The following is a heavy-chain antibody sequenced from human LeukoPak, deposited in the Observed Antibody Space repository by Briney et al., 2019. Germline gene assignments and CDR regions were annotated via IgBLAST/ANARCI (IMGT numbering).Heavy chain of an antibody. CDR2: IYYSGST. CDR1: GGSISSSSYY. D-gene: IGHD4-17*01. V-gene: IGHV4-39*07. CDR3: ARDLDYGDYTS. Sequence: SETLSLTCTVSGGSISSSSYYWGWIRQPPGKGLEWIGSIYYSGSTYYNPSLKSRVTISVDTSKNQFSLKLSSVTAADTAVYYCARDLDYGDYTSWGQGTLVTVSS. J-gene: IGHJ4*02.